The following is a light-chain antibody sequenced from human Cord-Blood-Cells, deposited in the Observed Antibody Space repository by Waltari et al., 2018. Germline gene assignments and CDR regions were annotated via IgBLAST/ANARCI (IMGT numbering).Light chain of an antibody. Sequence: QSALTQPASVSGSPGQSITISCTGTSSDVGVYNYVSWYQQHPGNAPKRMIYDVSNRPSGVSNRFSGSKSGNTASLTISGLQAEDEADYYCSSYTSSSTLVFGGGTKLTVL. CDR2: DVS. V-gene: IGLV2-14*01. CDR1: SSDVGVYNY. CDR3: SSYTSSSTLV. J-gene: IGLJ2*01.